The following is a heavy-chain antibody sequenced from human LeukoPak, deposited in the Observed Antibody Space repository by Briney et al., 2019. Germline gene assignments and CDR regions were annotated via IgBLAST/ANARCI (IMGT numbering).Heavy chain of an antibody. CDR1: GGSISSGSYS. D-gene: IGHD3-9*01. V-gene: IGHV4-61*02. J-gene: IGHJ4*02. CDR3: ARDHYDILTGYCRYFDY. CDR2: IYTSGST. Sequence: PSQTLSLTCTVSGGSISSGSYSWSWIRQPAGKGLEWIGRIYTSGSTNYNPSLKSRVTISVDTSKNQFSLKLSSVTAADTAVYYCARDHYDILTGYCRYFDYWGQGTLVTVSS.